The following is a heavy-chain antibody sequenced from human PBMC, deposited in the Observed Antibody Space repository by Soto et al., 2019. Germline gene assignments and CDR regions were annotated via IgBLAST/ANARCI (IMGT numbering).Heavy chain of an antibody. CDR3: ARGPITMIVEHRFYDY. V-gene: IGHV4-4*02. J-gene: IGHJ4*02. CDR2: MYHSGST. D-gene: IGHD3-22*01. Sequence: SETLSLTCAVSGGSISSSNWGSWVRQPPGKGLEWIGEMYHSGSTNYNPSLKSRVTISVDKSKNQFSLNLNSVTAADTAVYYCARGPITMIVEHRFYDYWGQGTLVTVS. CDR1: GGSISSSNW.